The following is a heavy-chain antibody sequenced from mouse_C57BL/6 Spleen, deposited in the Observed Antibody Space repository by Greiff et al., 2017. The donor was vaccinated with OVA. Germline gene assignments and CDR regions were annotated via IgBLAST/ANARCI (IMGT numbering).Heavy chain of an antibody. Sequence: EVKLQESGGGLVKPGGSLKLSCAASGFTFSDYGMHWVRQAPEKGLEWVAYISSGSSTIYYADTVKGRFTISRDNAKNTLFLQMTSLRSEDTAMYYCVKEGGYDDWYFDVWSTGTTVTVSS. D-gene: IGHD2-2*01. CDR2: ISSGSSTI. CDR1: GFTFSDYG. CDR3: VKEGGYDDWYFDV. V-gene: IGHV5-17*01. J-gene: IGHJ1*03.